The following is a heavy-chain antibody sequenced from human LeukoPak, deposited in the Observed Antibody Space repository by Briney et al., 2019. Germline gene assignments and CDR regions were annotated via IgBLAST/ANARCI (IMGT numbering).Heavy chain of an antibody. V-gene: IGHV1-18*04. CDR1: CFTFINYG. D-gene: IGHD2-21*02. CDR2: ISGYNGRT. J-gene: IGHJ4*02. CDR3: TRDSPPRDSRYYFDY. Sequence: GASVKVSCEASCFTFINYGFTWVRQAPVQGPEWMGWISGYNGRTDYAQKFQDRDHMTTDTSTSTVYMELRSLTSDDTAVYYCTRDSPPRDSRYYFDYWGQGTLVTVSS.